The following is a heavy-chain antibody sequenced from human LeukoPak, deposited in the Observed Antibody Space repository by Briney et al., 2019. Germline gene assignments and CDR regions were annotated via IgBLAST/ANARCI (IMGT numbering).Heavy chain of an antibody. Sequence: GSLRLSCAASGFTFSSYWMSWVRQAPGKGLEWVSSISKSGDDTYYSDPVKGRFAISRDNSNNMVYLQMNSLRAEDTAVYFCVKDELGVAIFDYWGQGTLVTVSS. CDR2: ISKSGDDT. V-gene: IGHV3-23*01. D-gene: IGHD3-3*01. CDR1: GFTFSSYW. CDR3: VKDELGVAIFDY. J-gene: IGHJ4*02.